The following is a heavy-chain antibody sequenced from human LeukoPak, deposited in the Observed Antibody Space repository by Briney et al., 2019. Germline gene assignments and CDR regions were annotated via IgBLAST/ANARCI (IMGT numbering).Heavy chain of an antibody. J-gene: IGHJ4*02. CDR3: ARDCSSTSCYYY. CDR2: ISSSGSTI. CDR1: GFSFSDYY. Sequence: PGGSLRLSCAASGFSFSDYYMSWIRQAPGKGLEWVSYISSSGSTIYYADSVKGRLTISRDNAKNSLYLQMNSLRAEDTAVYYCARDCSSTSCYYYWGQGTLVTVSS. V-gene: IGHV3-11*04. D-gene: IGHD2-2*01.